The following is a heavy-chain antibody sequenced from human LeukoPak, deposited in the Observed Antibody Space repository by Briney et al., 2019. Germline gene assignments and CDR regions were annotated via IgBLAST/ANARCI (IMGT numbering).Heavy chain of an antibody. CDR1: GYTFTGYY. V-gene: IGHV1-2*02. D-gene: IGHD3-10*01. Sequence: GASVKVSCKASGYTFTGYYMHWVRQAHGPGLEWKGWINPNSGGTNYAQKFQGRVTMTRDTSISTAYMELSRLRSDDTAVYYCARWGAIYGSGNDYWGQGTLVTVSS. CDR3: ARWGAIYGSGNDY. J-gene: IGHJ4*02. CDR2: INPNSGGT.